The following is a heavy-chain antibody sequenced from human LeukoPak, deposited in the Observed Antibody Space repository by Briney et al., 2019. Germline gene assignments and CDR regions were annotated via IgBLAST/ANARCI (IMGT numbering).Heavy chain of an antibody. CDR1: GGSISSSY. V-gene: IGHV4-59*08. CDR2: IYYSGST. D-gene: IGHD3-22*01. CDR3: ARRVYYYDSSGYPRWYFDL. Sequence: SETLSLTCTVSGGSISSSYWSWIRQPPGKGLEWIGYIYYSGSTNYNPSLKSRVTISVDTSKNQFSLKLSSVTAADTAVYYCARRVYYYDSSGYPRWYFDLWGRGTLVTVSS. J-gene: IGHJ2*01.